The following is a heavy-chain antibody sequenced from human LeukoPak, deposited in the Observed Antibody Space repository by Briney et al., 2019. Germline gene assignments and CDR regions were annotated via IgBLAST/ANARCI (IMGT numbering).Heavy chain of an antibody. V-gene: IGHV3-30-3*01. CDR3: ASPGRRGVASLYYFDY. Sequence: GGSLRLSCAASGFTFSSYAMHWVRQAPGKGLEWVAVISYDGSNKYYADSVKGRFTISRDNSKNTLYLQMNSLRAEDTAVYYCASPGRRGVASLYYFDYWGQGTLVTVSS. CDR1: GFTFSSYA. D-gene: IGHD3-10*01. J-gene: IGHJ4*02. CDR2: ISYDGSNK.